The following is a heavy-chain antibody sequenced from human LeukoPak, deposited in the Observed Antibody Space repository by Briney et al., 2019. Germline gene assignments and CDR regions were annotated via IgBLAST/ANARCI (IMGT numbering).Heavy chain of an antibody. CDR2: VWYDGSNI. D-gene: IGHD1-26*01. J-gene: IGHJ4*02. CDR1: GFTFSTYG. CDR3: ARGGYSGTYYFDY. Sequence: GGSLRLSCAASGFTFSTYGMHWVRQAPGKGLEWVAVVWYDGSNIHYVDSVKGRFTISRDNSKSTLYLQMNSLTAEDTAVYYCARGGYSGTYYFDYWGQGTLVTVSS. V-gene: IGHV3-33*08.